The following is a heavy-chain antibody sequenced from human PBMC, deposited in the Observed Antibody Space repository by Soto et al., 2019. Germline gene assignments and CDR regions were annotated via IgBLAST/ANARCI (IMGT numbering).Heavy chain of an antibody. Sequence: PSETLSLTCAVYGGSFSGYYLSWIRQPPGKGLEWIGEINHSGSTNYNPSLKSRVTISVDTSKNQFSLKLSSVTAADTAVYYCARRAGSTVTTYSNWFDPWGQGTLVTVSS. J-gene: IGHJ5*02. CDR1: GGSFSGYY. V-gene: IGHV4-34*01. CDR2: INHSGST. CDR3: ARRAGSTVTTYSNWFDP. D-gene: IGHD4-4*01.